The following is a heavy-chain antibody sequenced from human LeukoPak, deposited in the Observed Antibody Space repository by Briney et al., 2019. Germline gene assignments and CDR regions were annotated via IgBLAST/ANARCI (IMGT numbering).Heavy chain of an antibody. CDR3: ARSVVAATPGFDY. D-gene: IGHD2-15*01. CDR2: INPSGGST. Sequence: ASVKVSCKASGYTFTGYYMHWVRQAPGQGLEWMGWINPSGGSTSYAQKFQGRVTMTRDMSTSTVYMELSSLRSEDTAVYYCARSVVAATPGFDYWGQGTLVTVSS. J-gene: IGHJ4*02. V-gene: IGHV1-46*01. CDR1: GYTFTGYY.